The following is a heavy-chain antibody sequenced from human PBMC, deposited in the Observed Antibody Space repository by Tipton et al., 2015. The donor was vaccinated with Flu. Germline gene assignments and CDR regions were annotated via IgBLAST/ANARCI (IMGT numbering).Heavy chain of an antibody. J-gene: IGHJ6*02. Sequence: SLRLSCAASGFTFSSYEMNWVRQAPGKGLEWVSYISSSGSTIYYADSVKGRFTISRDNAKNSLYLQMNSLRAEDTAVYYCAREVSGSSWSVMDVWGQVTTVTGSS. V-gene: IGHV3-48*03. D-gene: IGHD6-13*01. CDR3: AREVSGSSWSVMDV. CDR2: ISSSGSTI. CDR1: GFTFSSYE.